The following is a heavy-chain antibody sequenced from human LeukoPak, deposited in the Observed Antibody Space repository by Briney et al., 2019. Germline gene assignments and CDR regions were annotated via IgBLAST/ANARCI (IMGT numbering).Heavy chain of an antibody. D-gene: IGHD4-17*01. CDR3: ARDRRGIAVTTMQLSDAFDI. J-gene: IGHJ3*02. CDR2: ISSSGSTI. V-gene: IGHV3-11*01. CDR1: GFTFSDYY. Sequence: PGGSLRLSCAASGFTFSDYYMSWIRQAPGKGLEWVSYISSSGSTIYYADSVKGRFTISRDNAKNSLYLQMNSLRAEDTAVYYCARDRRGIAVTTMQLSDAFDIWGQGTMVTVSS.